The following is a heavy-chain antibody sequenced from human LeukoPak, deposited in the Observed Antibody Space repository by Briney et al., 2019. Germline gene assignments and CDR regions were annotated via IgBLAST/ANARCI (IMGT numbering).Heavy chain of an antibody. CDR2: ISGSGNNT. D-gene: IGHD2-2*01. V-gene: IGHV3-23*01. CDR1: DFTFSTYA. Sequence: GGSLRLSCAASDFTFSTYAMSWVRQAPGKGLEWLSAISGSGNNTYYADSVKGRFTISRDNSKNTVYLQINGLRAEDTAVYYCAKDEGDIVVVTAAARYYYYYYMDVWGKGTTVTVSS. J-gene: IGHJ6*03. CDR3: AKDEGDIVVVTAAARYYYYYYMDV.